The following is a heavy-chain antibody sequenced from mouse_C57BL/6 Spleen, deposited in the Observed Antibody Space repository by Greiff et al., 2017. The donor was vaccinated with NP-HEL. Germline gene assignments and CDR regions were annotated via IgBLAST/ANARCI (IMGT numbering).Heavy chain of an antibody. D-gene: IGHD2-5*01. V-gene: IGHV1-53*01. CDR3: ARSDYSNVYFDY. CDR1: GYTFTSYW. CDR2: INPSNGGT. Sequence: VQLQHPLNELVKPGASVKLSCKASGYTFTSYWMHWVKQRPGQGLEWIGNINPSNGGTNYNEKFKSKATLTVDKSSSTAYMQLSSLTSEDSAVYYGARSDYSNVYFDYWGQGTTLTVSS. J-gene: IGHJ2*01.